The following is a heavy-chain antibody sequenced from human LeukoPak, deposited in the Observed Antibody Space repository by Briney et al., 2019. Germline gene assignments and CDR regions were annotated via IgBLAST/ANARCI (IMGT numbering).Heavy chain of an antibody. CDR2: FDPNTGAT. D-gene: IGHD3-10*01. Sequence: GASVKVSCKASGDTFTGYYIHWVRQAPRQGLEWMGCFDPNTGATHYAQKFQGRATMTRDTSIDTDFLELRSLISDDTALYYCAGYTVVRGLTLSGFDIWGQGTMITVSS. CDR1: GDTFTGYY. CDR3: AGYTVVRGLTLSGFDI. V-gene: IGHV1-2*02. J-gene: IGHJ3*02.